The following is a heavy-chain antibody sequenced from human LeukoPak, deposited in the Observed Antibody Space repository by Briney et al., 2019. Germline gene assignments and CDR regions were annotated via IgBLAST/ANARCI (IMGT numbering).Heavy chain of an antibody. CDR2: INHSGST. Sequence: KPSETLSLTCAVYGGSFSGYYWSWIRQPPGKGLEWIGEINHSGSTNYNPSLKSRVTISVDTSKNQFSLKLSSVTAADAAVYYCAPMVRGVIIKWGQGTLVTVSS. CDR1: GGSFSGYY. V-gene: IGHV4-34*01. CDR3: APMVRGVIIK. J-gene: IGHJ4*02. D-gene: IGHD3-10*01.